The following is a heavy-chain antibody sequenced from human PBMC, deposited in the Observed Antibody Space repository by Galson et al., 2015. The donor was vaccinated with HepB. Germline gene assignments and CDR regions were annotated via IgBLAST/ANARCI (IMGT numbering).Heavy chain of an antibody. Sequence: SLRLSCAASGFTFSSYAMSWVRQAPGKGLEWVSAITGSGGSTYYADSVKGRFTISRDNSKNTLYLQMNSLRAEDTAVYYCAKVLNYYDSSGYQYYFDYWGQGTLVTVSS. CDR2: ITGSGGST. CDR3: AKVLNYYDSSGYQYYFDY. D-gene: IGHD3-22*01. J-gene: IGHJ4*02. V-gene: IGHV3-23*01. CDR1: GFTFSSYA.